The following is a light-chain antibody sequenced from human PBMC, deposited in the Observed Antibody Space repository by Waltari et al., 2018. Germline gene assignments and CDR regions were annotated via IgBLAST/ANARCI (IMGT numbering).Light chain of an antibody. J-gene: IGKJ3*01. CDR2: AAS. Sequence: DIQMTQSPSSLSAFVGDTVTITCRASQSIGSWLAWYHQQPGEALRLLIFAASTLQSGVPSRFSGSGSGTNFTLTITGLQPEDVGHYYCQQGYSNRITFGPGTKLNIK. CDR3: QQGYSNRIT. CDR1: QSIGSW. V-gene: IGKV1-12*01.